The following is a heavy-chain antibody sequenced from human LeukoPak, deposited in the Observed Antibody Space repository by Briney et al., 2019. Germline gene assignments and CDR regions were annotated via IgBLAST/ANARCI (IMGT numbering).Heavy chain of an antibody. CDR3: ARVLYYYDSSGYGY. CDR1: GYTFTGYY. Sequence: ASVKVSCKASGYTFTGYYMHWVRQAPGQGLEWMGWINPNSGGTNYAQKFQGRVTMTRGTSISTAYMELSRLRSDDTAVYYCARVLYYYDSSGYGYWGQGTLVTVSS. V-gene: IGHV1-2*02. D-gene: IGHD3-22*01. J-gene: IGHJ4*02. CDR2: INPNSGGT.